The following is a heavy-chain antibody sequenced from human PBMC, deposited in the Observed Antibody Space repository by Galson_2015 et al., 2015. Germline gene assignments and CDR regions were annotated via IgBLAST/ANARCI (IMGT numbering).Heavy chain of an antibody. CDR2: INPSGAAT. CDR1: GYTFTNYF. Sequence: SVKVSCKASGYTFTNYFIQWVRQAPGQGLEWVGAINPSGAATFYAQKLQGRVTMTRDTPTSTVYVELSSLGSEDTAVYYCARELWGTYFVDYSGRGSLITVSS. J-gene: IGHJ4*02. CDR3: ARELWGTYFVDY. V-gene: IGHV1-46*04. D-gene: IGHD7-27*01.